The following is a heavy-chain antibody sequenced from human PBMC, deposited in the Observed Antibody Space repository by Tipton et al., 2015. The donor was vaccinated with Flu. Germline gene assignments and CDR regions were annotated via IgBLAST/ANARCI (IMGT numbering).Heavy chain of an antibody. CDR3: ARNAVGVFDY. CDR2: IYYSGST. V-gene: IGHV4-31*03. Sequence: LRLSCTVSGGSISSGGYYWSWIRQHPGKGLEWIGYIYYSGSTYYNPSLKSRVTISVDTSKNQFALKLSPVTAADTAVYYCARNAVGVFDYCGQGTLVTVSS. D-gene: IGHD4-23*01. J-gene: IGHJ4*02. CDR1: GGSISSGGYY.